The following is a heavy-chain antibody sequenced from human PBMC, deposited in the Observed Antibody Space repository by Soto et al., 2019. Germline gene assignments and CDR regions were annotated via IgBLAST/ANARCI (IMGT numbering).Heavy chain of an antibody. CDR1: GITFIDNS. Sequence: GGSLRLFCAASGITFIDNSINCVRQAPGKGLEWVSGISGGTGTTYYADSVKGRFTISRDNSKNTVYLQMNSLRAEDTALYYCATVLSAAFDIWGQGTMVTVSS. CDR2: ISGGTGTT. J-gene: IGHJ3*02. CDR3: ATVLSAAFDI. V-gene: IGHV3-23*01.